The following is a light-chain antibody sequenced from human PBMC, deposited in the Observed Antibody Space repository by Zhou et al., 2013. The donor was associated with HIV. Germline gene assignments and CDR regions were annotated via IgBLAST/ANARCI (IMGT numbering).Light chain of an antibody. CDR1: QGISNY. V-gene: IGKV1-27*01. CDR3: LQSYSTPRT. J-gene: IGKJ1*01. Sequence: DIQLTQSPSALSASVGDRVTITCRASQGISNYLAWYQQKPGKVPKLLIYAASTLQSGVPSRFSGSGYGTDFTLTISSLQPEDFATYYCLQSYSTPRTFGQGTKVEIK. CDR2: AAS.